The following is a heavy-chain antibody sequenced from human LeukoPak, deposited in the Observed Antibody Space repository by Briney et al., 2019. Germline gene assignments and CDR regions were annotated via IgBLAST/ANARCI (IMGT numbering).Heavy chain of an antibody. V-gene: IGHV1-2*02. Sequence: ASVEVSCKASGYTFTGYYMHWVRQAPGQGLEWMGWINPNSGGTNYAQKFQGRVTMTRDTSISTAYMELSRLRSDDTAVYYCARDRRWLQGRGYYFDYWGQGTLVTVSS. CDR1: GYTFTGYY. D-gene: IGHD5-24*01. CDR2: INPNSGGT. CDR3: ARDRRWLQGRGYYFDY. J-gene: IGHJ4*02.